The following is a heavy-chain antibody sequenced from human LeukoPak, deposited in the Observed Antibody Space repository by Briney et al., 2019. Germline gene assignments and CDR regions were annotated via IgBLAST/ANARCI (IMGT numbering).Heavy chain of an antibody. V-gene: IGHV3-21*01. J-gene: IGHJ4*02. CDR1: GFTFSGYS. CDR3: ARDEVRGYGYLGY. Sequence: GGSLRLSCAASGFTFSGYSMNWVRQAPGKWLEWVSSISSSSSYIYYADSVKGRFTISRDNAKNSLYLQMNSLRAEDTAVYYCARDEVRGYGYLGYWGQGTLVTVSS. D-gene: IGHD5-18*01. CDR2: ISSSSSYI.